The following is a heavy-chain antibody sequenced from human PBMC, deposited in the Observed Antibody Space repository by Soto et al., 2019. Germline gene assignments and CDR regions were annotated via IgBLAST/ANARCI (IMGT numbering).Heavy chain of an antibody. Sequence: PSETLSLTCTVSGGSISSSSYYWGWIRQPPGKGLEWIGCIHYSGSTYYNPSLRSRVTSSVDTSKNQFSLKVTSVTAADTAVYYCARRIFTSTWPSYFHYWGQGTPATVSS. J-gene: IGHJ4*02. CDR1: GGSISSSSYY. CDR3: ARRIFTSTWPSYFHY. D-gene: IGHD6-13*01. V-gene: IGHV4-39*01. CDR2: IHYSGST.